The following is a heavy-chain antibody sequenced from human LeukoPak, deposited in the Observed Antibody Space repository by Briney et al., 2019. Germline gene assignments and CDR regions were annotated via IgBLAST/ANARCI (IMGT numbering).Heavy chain of an antibody. J-gene: IGHJ4*02. Sequence: SETLSLTCTVSGGSMSSYYWSWIRQPPGKGLEWIGHIYYSGSTKYNPSLKSRVTISVDTSKNQFSLKLSSVTAADTAVYYCARIIVGASFDYWGQGTLVTVSS. CDR2: IYYSGST. D-gene: IGHD1-26*01. CDR1: GGSMSSYY. V-gene: IGHV4-59*08. CDR3: ARIIVGASFDY.